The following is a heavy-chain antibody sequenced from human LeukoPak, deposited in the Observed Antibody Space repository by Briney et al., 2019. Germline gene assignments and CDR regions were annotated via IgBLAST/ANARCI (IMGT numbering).Heavy chain of an antibody. J-gene: IGHJ4*02. CDR1: GHSFTSYW. Sequence: GESLRISCKGSGHSFTSYWIGWVRQMPGKGLEWMGIIYPGDSDTRYSPSFQGQVTISADKSISTAYLQWSSLKAPDTAMYYCARQNYYGSGSYAGDYWGQGTLVTVSS. D-gene: IGHD3-10*01. V-gene: IGHV5-51*01. CDR3: ARQNYYGSGSYAGDY. CDR2: IYPGDSDT.